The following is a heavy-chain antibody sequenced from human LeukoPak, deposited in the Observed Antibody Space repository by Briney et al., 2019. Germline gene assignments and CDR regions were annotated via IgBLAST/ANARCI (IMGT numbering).Heavy chain of an antibody. Sequence: ASVKVSCKASGYTFTSYGISWVRQAPGQGLEWMGWISAYNGNTNYAQKLQGRVTMTTDTSTSTAYMELRSLRSDDTAVYYCASNQLRYFGFHAFDIWGQGTMVTVSS. D-gene: IGHD3-9*01. CDR1: GYTFTSYG. J-gene: IGHJ3*02. CDR3: ASNQLRYFGFHAFDI. CDR2: ISAYNGNT. V-gene: IGHV1-18*01.